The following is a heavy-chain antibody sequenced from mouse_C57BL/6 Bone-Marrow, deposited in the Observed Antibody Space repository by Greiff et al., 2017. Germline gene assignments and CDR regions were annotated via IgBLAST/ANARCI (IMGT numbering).Heavy chain of an antibody. CDR3: ARVHYYGSSYWYFDD. J-gene: IGHJ1*03. CDR2: IHPNSGST. CDR1: GYTFTSYW. Sequence: VQLQQPGAELVKPGASVKLSCKASGYTFTSYWMHWVKQRPGQGLEWIGMIHPNSGSTNYNEKFKSKATLTVDKSSSTAYMQLSSLTSEDSAVYYCARVHYYGSSYWYFDDWGTGTTVTVSS. D-gene: IGHD1-1*01. V-gene: IGHV1-64*01.